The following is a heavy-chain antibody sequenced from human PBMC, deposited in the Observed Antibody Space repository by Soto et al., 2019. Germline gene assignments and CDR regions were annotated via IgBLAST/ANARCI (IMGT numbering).Heavy chain of an antibody. CDR1: GFTFSTYA. CDR2: ISSNGGST. J-gene: IGHJ4*02. CDR3: ARDMWGGGVCDAIDY. Sequence: GGSLRLSCAASGFTFSTYAMSWVRQAPGKGLEWVSAISSNGGSTYYADSVKGRFAISRDNSKNTLYLQMNSLRAEDTAIYYCARDMWGGGVCDAIDYWGQGTLVTVSS. D-gene: IGHD3-16*01. V-gene: IGHV3-23*01.